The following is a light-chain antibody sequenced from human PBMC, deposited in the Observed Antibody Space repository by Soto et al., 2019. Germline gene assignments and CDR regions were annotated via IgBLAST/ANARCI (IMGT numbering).Light chain of an antibody. CDR3: CSYAGSYSLV. Sequence: QSVLTQPRSVSGSPGQSVTISCTGTSSDVGGYNYVSWYQQHPGKAPKLMISDVSERPSGVPDRFSGSKSGNMASLTISGLQAEDEADYYCCSYAGSYSLVFGGGTQLTVL. CDR2: DVS. CDR1: SSDVGGYNY. J-gene: IGLJ2*01. V-gene: IGLV2-11*01.